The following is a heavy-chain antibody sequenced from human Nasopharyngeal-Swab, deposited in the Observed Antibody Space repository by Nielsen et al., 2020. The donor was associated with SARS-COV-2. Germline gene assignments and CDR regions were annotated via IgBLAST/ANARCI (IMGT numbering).Heavy chain of an antibody. CDR1: GGSFSGYY. J-gene: IGHJ4*02. D-gene: IGHD3-10*01. CDR2: IYYSGNT. CDR3: ARTLVRGAADY. Sequence: SETLSLTCAVYGGSFSGYYWSWIRQPPEKGLEWIGDIYYSGNTNYNPSLESRLTISLDTSKSQFSLRLTSVTAADTAVYYCARTLVRGAADYWGQGTLVAVSS. V-gene: IGHV4-34*01.